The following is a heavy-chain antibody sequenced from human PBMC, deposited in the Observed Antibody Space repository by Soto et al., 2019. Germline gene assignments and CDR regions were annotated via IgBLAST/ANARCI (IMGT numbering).Heavy chain of an antibody. V-gene: IGHV1-18*01. CDR3: ATPGYSTTWEFDS. CDR1: GYPFTTYD. CDR2: ISVYNGDT. Sequence: QVQLVQSGAEVKKPGASVRVSCKTSGYPFTTYDLSWVRQAPGQGLEWMGSISVYNGDTRYAQKFEGRVTMTTDTSTNTAYMELRSLRSDDSAVYYCATPGYSTTWEFDSWGQGTLVTVSS. D-gene: IGHD6-13*01. J-gene: IGHJ4*02.